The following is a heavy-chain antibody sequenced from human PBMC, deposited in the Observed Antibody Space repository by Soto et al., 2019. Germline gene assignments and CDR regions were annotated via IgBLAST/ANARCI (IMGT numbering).Heavy chain of an antibody. CDR3: AREGLTLRRQLDF. CDR1: GFNFNMYS. Sequence: GGSLRLSCSASGFNFNMYSMHWVRQIPGKGLEWVAVIWYDGGIKYFVDSVKGRFSISRDSSKNTVYLEMNSLRAEDSAVYYCAREGLTLRRQLDFWGQGTLVTVSP. CDR2: IWYDGGIK. J-gene: IGHJ4*02. D-gene: IGHD2-21*02. V-gene: IGHV3-33*01.